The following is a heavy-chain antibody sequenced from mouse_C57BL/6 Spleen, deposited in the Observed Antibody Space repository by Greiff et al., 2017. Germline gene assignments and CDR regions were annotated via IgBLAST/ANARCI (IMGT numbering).Heavy chain of an antibody. Sequence: VQLQQSGAELVRPGASVKLSCTASGFNINDYYMHWVKQRPEQGLEWIGRIDPEDGDTEYAPKFQGKATMTVDTSSNTAYLQLSSLTSEDTAVYYCSTPINTVVAGAMDYWGQGTSVTVSS. J-gene: IGHJ4*01. D-gene: IGHD1-1*01. CDR2: IDPEDGDT. CDR1: GFNINDYY. V-gene: IGHV14-1*01. CDR3: STPINTVVAGAMDY.